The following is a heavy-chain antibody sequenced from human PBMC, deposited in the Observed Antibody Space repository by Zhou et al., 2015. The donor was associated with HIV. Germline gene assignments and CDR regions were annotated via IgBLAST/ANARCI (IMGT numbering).Heavy chain of an antibody. CDR2: IIPIFGTT. CDR3: ARDSVATRSADPYYLYS. Sequence: QVQLVQSGAEVKKPGSSVKVSCKASGGIFSYAISWVRQAPGQGLEWMGGIIPIFGTTNYAQKFQGRVSITADKSTSTAYMDLTSLRSDDTAVYYCARDSVATRSADPYYLYSWGQGTLVTVSS. CDR1: GGIFSYA. J-gene: IGHJ4*02. V-gene: IGHV1-69*06. D-gene: IGHD4-23*01.